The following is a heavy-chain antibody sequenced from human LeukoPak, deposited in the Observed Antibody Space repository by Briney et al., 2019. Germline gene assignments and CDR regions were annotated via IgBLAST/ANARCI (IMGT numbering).Heavy chain of an antibody. Sequence: GRSLRLSCAASGFTFWSYGMHWVRQAPGKGLEWVALISYDGSNKYFADSVKGRFTISRDNSKNTLYLQMNSLRAEDTAVYNCAKDRRTLDAFDIWGQGTMVTVSS. CDR1: GFTFWSYG. J-gene: IGHJ3*02. CDR2: ISYDGSNK. V-gene: IGHV3-30*18. CDR3: AKDRRTLDAFDI.